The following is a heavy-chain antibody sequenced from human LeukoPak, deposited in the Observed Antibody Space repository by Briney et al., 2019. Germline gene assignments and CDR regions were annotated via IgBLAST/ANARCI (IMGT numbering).Heavy chain of an antibody. CDR3: ASTYNWNVPLPDY. CDR1: GGTFSSYA. Sequence: SVKVSCKASGGTFSSYAISWVRQAPGQGLEWMGRIIPIFGTANYAQKFQGRVTIATDESTSTAYMELSSLRSEDTAVYYCASTYNWNVPLPDYWGQGTLVTVSS. J-gene: IGHJ4*02. V-gene: IGHV1-69*05. D-gene: IGHD1-1*01. CDR2: IIPIFGTA.